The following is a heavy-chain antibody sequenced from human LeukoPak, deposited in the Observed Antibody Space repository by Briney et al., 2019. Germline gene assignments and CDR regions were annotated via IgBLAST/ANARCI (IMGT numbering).Heavy chain of an antibody. V-gene: IGHV4-59*08. CDR2: IYYSEST. Sequence: SETLSLTCTVSGGSISSYYWSLIRQPPGKGLEWIGYIYYSESTNYNPSLKSRVTISVDTSKNQFSLKLSSVTAADTAVYYCARHGPTAWGDAFDIWGQGTMVTVSS. D-gene: IGHD4-11*01. J-gene: IGHJ3*02. CDR3: ARHGPTAWGDAFDI. CDR1: GGSISSYY.